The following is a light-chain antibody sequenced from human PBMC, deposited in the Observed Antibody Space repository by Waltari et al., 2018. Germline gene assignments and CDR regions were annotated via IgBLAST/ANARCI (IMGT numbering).Light chain of an antibody. J-gene: IGKJ2*01. Sequence: EIVMTQSPGTLSVSPGEKATLSCRASQSVSSNLAWYQQKPGQSPRLLIYGASTRATGIPARFSGSGYGTDFTLTISSLQSEDFAVYYCQHSDTFGQGTKLEIK. CDR1: QSVSSN. V-gene: IGKV3-15*01. CDR2: GAS. CDR3: QHSDT.